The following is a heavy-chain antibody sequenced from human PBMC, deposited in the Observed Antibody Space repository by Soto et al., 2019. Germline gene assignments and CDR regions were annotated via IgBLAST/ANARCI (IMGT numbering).Heavy chain of an antibody. V-gene: IGHV1-46*01. J-gene: IGHJ4*02. CDR3: ARVRGYSSTVGDY. CDR1: GYTFTSYY. CDR2: INPRSGST. D-gene: IGHD6-13*01. Sequence: QVQLVQSGAEVKKPGASVKLSCKASGYTFTSYYIHWVRQAPGQGLEWMGVINPRSGSTTYSQRFQGRVTMTRDTSTSTANMELTSLRSEDTAVYYCARVRGYSSTVGDYWGQGTLVTVSS.